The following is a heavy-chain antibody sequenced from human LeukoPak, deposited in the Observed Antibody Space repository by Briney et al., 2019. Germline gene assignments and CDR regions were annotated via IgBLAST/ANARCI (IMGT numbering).Heavy chain of an antibody. Sequence: GGSLRHSCTDSGFTFGDYLMSWLRQAPGKGREWIGFISGGTTEYAASVKCRFTISRDDSTSIAYLQMNSLTTEDTAVYYCSRGSGWLSVYWGQGTLVTVSS. D-gene: IGHD6-19*01. J-gene: IGHJ4*02. V-gene: IGHV3-49*03. CDR3: SRGSGWLSVY. CDR2: ISGGTT. CDR1: GFTFGDYL.